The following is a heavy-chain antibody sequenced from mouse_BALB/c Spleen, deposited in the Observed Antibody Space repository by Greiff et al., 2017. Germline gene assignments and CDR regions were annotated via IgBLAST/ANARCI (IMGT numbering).Heavy chain of an antibody. D-gene: IGHD2-3*01. Sequence: VQLQQSGPGLVKPSQSLSLTCTVTGYSITSDYAWTWIRQFPGNKLEWMGYISYSGSTSYNPSLKSRISITRDTSKNQFFLQLNSVTTEDTATYYCARWLLRGGNYAMDYWGQGTSVTVSS. J-gene: IGHJ4*01. CDR3: ARWLLRGGNYAMDY. CDR1: GYSITSDYA. V-gene: IGHV3-2*02. CDR2: ISYSGST.